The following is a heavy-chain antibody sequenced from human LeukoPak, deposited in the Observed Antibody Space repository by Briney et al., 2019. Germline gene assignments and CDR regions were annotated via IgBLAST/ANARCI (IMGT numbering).Heavy chain of an antibody. CDR1: GGTFSSYA. D-gene: IGHD3-3*01. CDR2: IIPIFGTA. CDR3: ARGTRRHYDFWSGEGEGPNWFDP. V-gene: IGHV1-69*13. Sequence: ASVKVSCKASGGTFSSYAISWVRQAPGQGLEWMGGIIPIFGTANYAQKFQGRVTITADESTSTAYMELSSLRSEDTAVYYCARGTRRHYDFWSGEGEGPNWFDPWGQGTLVTVSS. J-gene: IGHJ5*02.